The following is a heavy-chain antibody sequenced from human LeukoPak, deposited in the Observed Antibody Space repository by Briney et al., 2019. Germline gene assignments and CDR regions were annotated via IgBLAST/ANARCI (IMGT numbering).Heavy chain of an antibody. CDR1: GYSFTSYG. CDR3: AADWELRDAFDI. V-gene: IGHV1-18*01. J-gene: IGHJ3*02. Sequence: ASVKVSCKASGYSFTSYGIGWVRQAPGQGLEWMGWISAYNGATSHSHDFQGRITMTTDTPTTTAYMELSSLRSEDTAVYYCAADWELRDAFDIWGQGTMVTVSS. D-gene: IGHD1-26*01. CDR2: ISAYNGAT.